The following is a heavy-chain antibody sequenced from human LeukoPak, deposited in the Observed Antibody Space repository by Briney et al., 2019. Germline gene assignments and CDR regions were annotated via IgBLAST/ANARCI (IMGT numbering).Heavy chain of an antibody. V-gene: IGHV3-21*01. Sequence: GGSLRLSCAASGFTFSSYSMNWVRQAPGKGLEWVSSISSSSYIYYADSVKGRFTISRDNAKNSLYLQMNSLRAEGTAVYYCARDSAVDCSGGSCYSDFQHWGQGTLVTVSS. CDR1: GFTFSSYS. J-gene: IGHJ1*01. CDR3: ARDSAVDCSGGSCYSDFQH. D-gene: IGHD2-15*01. CDR2: ISSSSYI.